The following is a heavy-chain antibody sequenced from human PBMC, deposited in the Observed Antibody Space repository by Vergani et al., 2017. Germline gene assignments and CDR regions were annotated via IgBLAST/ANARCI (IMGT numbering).Heavy chain of an antibody. J-gene: IGHJ6*02. Sequence: EVQLVQSGAEVKKPGATMKISCKVSGYTFNDHYMHWVKQAPGKGLEWMGLVDPEDGETIYAEKFKGRVTIAADTSTDKAHLELSSLRSGDTAGYYCATPQTVTTGGIEVLGQGTTVIFSS. V-gene: IGHV1-69-2*01. CDR3: ATPQTVTTGGIEV. CDR2: VDPEDGET. CDR1: GYTFNDHY. D-gene: IGHD4-17*01.